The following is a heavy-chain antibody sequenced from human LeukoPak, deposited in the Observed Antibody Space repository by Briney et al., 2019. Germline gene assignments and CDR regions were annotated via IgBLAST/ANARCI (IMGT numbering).Heavy chain of an antibody. V-gene: IGHV4-39*01. CDR3: ASGQYSGDY. CDR1: GGSISSSSYY. CDR2: IYYSGST. J-gene: IGHJ4*02. D-gene: IGHD5-12*01. Sequence: PSETLSLTCTVSGGSISSSSYYWGWIRQPPGKGLEWLGSIYYSGSTYYNPSLKSRVTISVDTSKNQFSLKLSSVTAADTAVYYCASGQYSGDYWGQGTLVTVSS.